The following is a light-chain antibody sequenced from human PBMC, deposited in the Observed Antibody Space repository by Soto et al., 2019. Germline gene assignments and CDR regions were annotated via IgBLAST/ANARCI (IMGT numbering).Light chain of an antibody. CDR3: SSYAGSSTYV. V-gene: IGLV2-8*01. CDR2: EVS. Sequence: QPVLTQPPSASGSPGQLVTISCTGTSSDVGGYDYVSWYQQHPGKAPKLMIYEVSKRPSGVPDRFSGSKSGNTASLTVSGLQAEDEADYYCSSYAGSSTYVFGTGTKLTVL. J-gene: IGLJ1*01. CDR1: SSDVGGYDY.